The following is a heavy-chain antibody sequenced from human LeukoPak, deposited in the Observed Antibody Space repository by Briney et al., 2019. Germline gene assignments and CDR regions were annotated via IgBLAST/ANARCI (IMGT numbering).Heavy chain of an antibody. J-gene: IGHJ4*02. Sequence: GGSLRLSCAASGFTFSDNYTSWIRQAPGKGLEWVSYISSSGSTIYYADSAKGRFTISRDNAKNSLYLQMHSLRAEDTAVYYCARHYGSGSYYVDFWGQGTLVTVSS. D-gene: IGHD3-10*01. CDR2: ISSSGSTI. CDR1: GFTFSDNY. V-gene: IGHV3-11*01. CDR3: ARHYGSGSYYVDF.